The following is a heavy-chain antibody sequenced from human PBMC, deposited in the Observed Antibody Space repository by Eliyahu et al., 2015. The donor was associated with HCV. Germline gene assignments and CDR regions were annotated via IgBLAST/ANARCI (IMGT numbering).Heavy chain of an antibody. CDR2: IWYDGINK. D-gene: IGHD3-3*02. CDR3: ARGQRFSFLEWSGSPQFDY. J-gene: IGHJ4*02. V-gene: IGHV3-33*01. CDR1: GFDFSSXG. Sequence: QVQLVESGGGVXHPGRPLRLSCAASGFDFSSXGLPWVRQAPGKGLGWVAVIWYDGINKNYADSAKGRFTISRDNSNNTLYLEMNSLRADDTAVYYCARGQRFSFLEWSGSPQFDYWGQGILVTVSS.